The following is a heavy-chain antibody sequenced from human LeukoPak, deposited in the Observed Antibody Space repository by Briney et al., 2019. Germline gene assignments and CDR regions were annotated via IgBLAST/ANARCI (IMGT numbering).Heavy chain of an antibody. V-gene: IGHV3-23*01. CDR3: AKEVLVIKRGSYYGSGSPNWFDP. Sequence: PGGSLRLSCAASGFTFSSYAMSWVRQAPGKGLEWVSAISGSGGSTYYADSVKGRFTISRDNSKNTLYLQMNSLRAEDTAVYYCAKEVLVIKRGSYYGSGSPNWFDPWGQGTLVTVSS. J-gene: IGHJ5*02. D-gene: IGHD3-10*01. CDR1: GFTFSSYA. CDR2: ISGSGGST.